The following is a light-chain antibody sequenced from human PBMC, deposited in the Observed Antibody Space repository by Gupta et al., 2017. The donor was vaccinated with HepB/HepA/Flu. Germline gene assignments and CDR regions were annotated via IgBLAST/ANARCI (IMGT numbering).Light chain of an antibody. Sequence: EIVMTLSPATLSVSPGERATLSCRASQRVSSNLAWYQQKPGQAPRLLIYGASTRATGIPARFSGSGSGTEFTLTISSLQSEDFAVYYCQQYNNWPRTFGQGTKVEIK. CDR3: QQYNNWPRT. CDR2: GAS. J-gene: IGKJ1*01. V-gene: IGKV3-15*01. CDR1: QRVSSN.